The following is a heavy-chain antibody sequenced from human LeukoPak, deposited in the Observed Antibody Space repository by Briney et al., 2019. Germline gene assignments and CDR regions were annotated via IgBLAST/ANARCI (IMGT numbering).Heavy chain of an antibody. V-gene: IGHV3-23*02. Sequence: GGSLRLSCAASGFTFSSYAMSWVRQAPGKGLEWVSAISGSGGSTYYDPSLKSRVTISVDTSKNQFSLKLSSVTAADTAVYYCARLAILTGYQDYWGQGTLVTVSS. CDR2: ISGSGGST. D-gene: IGHD3-9*01. CDR1: GFTFSSYA. J-gene: IGHJ4*02. CDR3: ARLAILTGYQDY.